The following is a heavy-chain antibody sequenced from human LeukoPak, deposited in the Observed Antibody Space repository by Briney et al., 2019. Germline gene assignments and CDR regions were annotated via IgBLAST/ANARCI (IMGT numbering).Heavy chain of an antibody. J-gene: IGHJ4*02. D-gene: IGHD3-10*01. CDR2: ISAYNGNT. CDR1: GYTFTSYG. CDR3: ARGSHSSGTKPSDY. V-gene: IGHV1-18*01. Sequence: ASVKVSCKASGYTFTSYGISWVRQAPGQGLEWMGWISAYNGNTNYAQKLQGRVTMTTDTSTSTAYMELRSLRPDDTAVYYCARGSHSSGTKPSDYWGQGTLVTVSS.